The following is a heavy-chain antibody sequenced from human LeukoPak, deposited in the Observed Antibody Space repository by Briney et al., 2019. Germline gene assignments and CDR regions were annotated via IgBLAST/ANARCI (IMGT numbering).Heavy chain of an antibody. J-gene: IGHJ5*02. CDR3: AKDKGNWFDP. Sequence: GGSLRLSCAASGFTFSNYAMHWVRQAPGKGLEWVAVISYDGSNKYYADSVKGRFTISRDNSKNTLYLQMNSLRAEDTAVYYCAKDKGNWFDPWGQGTLVTVSS. V-gene: IGHV3-30*01. CDR1: GFTFSNYA. CDR2: ISYDGSNK.